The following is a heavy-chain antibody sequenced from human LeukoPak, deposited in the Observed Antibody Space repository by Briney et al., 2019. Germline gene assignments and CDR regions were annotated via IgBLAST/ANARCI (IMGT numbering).Heavy chain of an antibody. CDR2: IYPGDSDT. CDR1: GYSFTSYW. J-gene: IGHJ4*02. D-gene: IGHD5-24*01. V-gene: IGHV5-51*01. CDR3: ARRRDGYELDY. Sequence: ESPHISCKGSGYSFTSYWIGWVLQMPGKGLEWMGIIYPGDSDTRYSPSFQGQVTISADKSISTAYLQWSSLKASDTAMYYCARRRDGYELDYWGQENLDPVSS.